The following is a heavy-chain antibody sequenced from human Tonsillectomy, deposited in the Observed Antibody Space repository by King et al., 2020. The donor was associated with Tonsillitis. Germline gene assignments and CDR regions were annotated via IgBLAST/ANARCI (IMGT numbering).Heavy chain of an antibody. D-gene: IGHD1-26*01. J-gene: IGHJ4*02. V-gene: IGHV1-18*01. Sequence: QLVQSGAEVKKPGASVKVSCKASDYTFTSYGISWVRQAPGQGLEWMGWISTYNGNTNYAQKLQGRVTMTTDTSTSTAYMELRSLRSADTAVYYCARGSSYRLGSTEYYFDYWGQGTLVTVSS. CDR1: DYTFTSYG. CDR2: ISTYNGNT. CDR3: ARGSSYRLGSTEYYFDY.